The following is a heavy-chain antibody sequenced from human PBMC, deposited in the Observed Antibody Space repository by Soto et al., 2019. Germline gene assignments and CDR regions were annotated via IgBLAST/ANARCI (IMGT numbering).Heavy chain of an antibody. V-gene: IGHV4-61*01. CDR1: GASVTSDTYY. Sequence: PSETLSLTCTVSGASVTSDTYYWSWIRLPPGKGLEWIGYIFNSRITNYNPALKSRGTIPVDTSKNQFSLKLGSVTAADTAVYFCARSTQFCSSTSCYTTGDTFDIWGQGTMVTVSS. CDR2: IFNSRIT. D-gene: IGHD2-2*02. CDR3: ARSTQFCSSTSCYTTGDTFDI. J-gene: IGHJ3*02.